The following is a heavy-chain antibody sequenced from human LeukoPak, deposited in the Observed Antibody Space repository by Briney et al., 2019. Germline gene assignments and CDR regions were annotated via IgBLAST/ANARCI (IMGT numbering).Heavy chain of an antibody. Sequence: GSLRLSCADTGFTFSSYSRSGGRQAPGKGLWGVSSISSSSSYIYCADSVKGRLTGSRDNAKNSLYLQMNSLRAEDTAVYYCARDPLIAPCYDFWSGYYGDTCRDYYYYMDVWGKGTTVTVSS. D-gene: IGHD3-3*01. V-gene: IGHV3-21*01. CDR1: GFTFSSYS. CDR2: ISSSSSYI. J-gene: IGHJ6*03. CDR3: ARDPLIAPCYDFWSGYYGDTCRDYYYYMDV.